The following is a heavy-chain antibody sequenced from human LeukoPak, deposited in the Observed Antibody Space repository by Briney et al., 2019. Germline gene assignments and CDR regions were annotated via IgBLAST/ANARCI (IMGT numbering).Heavy chain of an antibody. CDR1: GFTFSTYS. CDR3: ARDAGITGTTDLDY. Sequence: PGGSLRLSCAASGFTFSTYSMDWVRQAPGMGLEWVASISSTSSYIYCTDSVKGRFTISRDNAKKSLDLQMNSLRAEDTAVYYCARDAGITGTTDLDYWGQGILVTVSS. J-gene: IGHJ4*02. CDR2: ISSTSSYI. V-gene: IGHV3-21*01. D-gene: IGHD1-7*01.